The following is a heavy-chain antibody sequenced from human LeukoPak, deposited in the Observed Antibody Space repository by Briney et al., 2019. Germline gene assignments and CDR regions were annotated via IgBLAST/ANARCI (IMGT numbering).Heavy chain of an antibody. Sequence: GGSLRLSCGASGFTFSGYCMNWVRQAPGKGLEWVANIWHGGSEEYYVDSVKGRFTISRDNANNTLSLQMNSLRAEDTAVYYSARFDIHESGRGGYNNDCWGQGTLVTVSS. D-gene: IGHD6-19*01. V-gene: IGHV3-7*01. CDR3: ARFDIHESGRGGYNNDC. J-gene: IGHJ4*02. CDR1: GFTFSGYC. CDR2: IWHGGSEE.